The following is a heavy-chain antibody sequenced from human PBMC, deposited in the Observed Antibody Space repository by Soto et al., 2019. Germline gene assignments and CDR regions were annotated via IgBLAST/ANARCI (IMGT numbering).Heavy chain of an antibody. J-gene: IGHJ4*02. CDR3: TRSIGSGGVIGGFDY. CDR2: IIPILDKP. CDR1: GGTFKMYA. D-gene: IGHD3-16*02. V-gene: IGHV1-69*01. Sequence: QVQLVQSGAEVREPGSAVKVSCKASGGTFKMYAMHWVRQAPGQGLEWMGGIIPILDKPTYAQKFQGRVTITVDDSTGTAYMEMGSLRSGDKAVYYCTRSIGSGGVIGGFDYWGQGTLVTVSS.